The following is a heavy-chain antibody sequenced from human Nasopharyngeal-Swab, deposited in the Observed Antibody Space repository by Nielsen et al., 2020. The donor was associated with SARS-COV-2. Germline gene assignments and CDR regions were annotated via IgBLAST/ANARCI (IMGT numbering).Heavy chain of an antibody. Sequence: GESLKISCAASGFTVSRNHMNWVRQAPGKGLEWVSVVYVNGTTSYADSVKGRFTISRDNSKTTLYLQMNSLRAEDTAVYYCAKGKRPYCSGGSCYTAFDYWGQGTLVTVSS. CDR3: AKGKRPYCSGGSCYTAFDY. D-gene: IGHD2-15*01. CDR2: VYVNGTT. J-gene: IGHJ4*02. CDR1: GFTVSRNH. V-gene: IGHV3-53*01.